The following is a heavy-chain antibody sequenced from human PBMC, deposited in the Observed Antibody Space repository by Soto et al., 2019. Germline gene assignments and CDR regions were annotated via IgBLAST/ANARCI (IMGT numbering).Heavy chain of an antibody. Sequence: PSETLSLTCTVSGGSISIYYWSWIRQPPGKGLEWIGYIYCSGSTNYNPSLKSRVTISVDTSKNQFSLKLSSVTAADTAVYYCARRVGVVIMADYYYYMDVWGKGTTVTVSS. D-gene: IGHD3-3*01. CDR1: GGSISIYY. V-gene: IGHV4-59*08. CDR3: ARRVGVVIMADYYYYMDV. CDR2: IYCSGST. J-gene: IGHJ6*03.